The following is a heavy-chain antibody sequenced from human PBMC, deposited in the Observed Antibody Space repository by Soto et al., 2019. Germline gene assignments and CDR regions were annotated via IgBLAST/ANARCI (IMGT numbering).Heavy chain of an antibody. CDR2: INAGNGNT. CDR1: GYTFTSYA. J-gene: IGHJ4*02. V-gene: IGHV1-3*01. Sequence: QVQLVQSGAEVKKPGASVKVSCKASGYTFTSYAMHWVRQAPGQRLEWMGWINAGNGNTKYSQKFQGRVTITRDTSASTAYMELSSLRSEDTAVYYCARAKDCSGGSCYVYFDYWGQGTLVTVSS. D-gene: IGHD2-15*01. CDR3: ARAKDCSGGSCYVYFDY.